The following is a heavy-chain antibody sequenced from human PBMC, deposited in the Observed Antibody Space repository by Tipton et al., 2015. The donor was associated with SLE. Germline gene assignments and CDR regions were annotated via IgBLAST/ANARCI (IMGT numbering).Heavy chain of an antibody. D-gene: IGHD3-22*01. V-gene: IGHV3-23*03. Sequence: SLRLSCTASGFTFSDYAMNWVRQAPGKGLEWVSVITSGGVTYYSDSVKGRFIISRDDSKTTMYLQMNRLRPEDTAVYYCAKDRFYDSGGYFFFDYWSPGTQVTVSS. CDR2: ITSGGVT. J-gene: IGHJ4*02. CDR1: GFTFSDYA. CDR3: AKDRFYDSGGYFFFDY.